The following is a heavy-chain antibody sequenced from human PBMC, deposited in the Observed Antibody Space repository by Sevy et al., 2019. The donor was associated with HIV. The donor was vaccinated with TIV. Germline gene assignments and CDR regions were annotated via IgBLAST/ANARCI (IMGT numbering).Heavy chain of an antibody. V-gene: IGHV4-59*01. CDR1: GGSISSSY. Sequence: SETLSLTCTVSGGSISSSYWSWVRQPPGKGLEWVGYMYYSGTTNYNPSLKSRVTISVDTSKNQFSLKLSSVTAADTAVYYCARVIGGPLFYYWGQGTLVTVSS. J-gene: IGHJ4*02. CDR3: ARVIGGPLFYY. D-gene: IGHD3-16*01. CDR2: MYYSGTT.